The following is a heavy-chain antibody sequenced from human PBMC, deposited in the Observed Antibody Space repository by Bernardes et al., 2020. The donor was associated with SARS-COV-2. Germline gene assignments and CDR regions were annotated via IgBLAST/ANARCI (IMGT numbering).Heavy chain of an antibody. CDR2: IYYSGST. J-gene: IGHJ2*01. Sequence: WETLSLTCTVSGGSISSHYWSWIRQPPGKGLEWIGSIYYSGSTTYNPSLKSRVTLSVDTSKSQFSLKLSSVTAADTAVYYCATESRSGSSEWYFDLWGRGTLVTVSS. CDR1: GGSISSHY. D-gene: IGHD6-6*01. V-gene: IGHV4-59*11. CDR3: ATESRSGSSEWYFDL.